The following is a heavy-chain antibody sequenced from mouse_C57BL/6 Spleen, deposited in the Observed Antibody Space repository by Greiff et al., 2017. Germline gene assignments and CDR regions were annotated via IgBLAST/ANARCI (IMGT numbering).Heavy chain of an antibody. CDR3: ARRGPIYYDYDGFAY. Sequence: VQLQQSGAELVKPGASVKISCKASGYAFSSYWMNWVKQRPGKGLEWIGQIYPGDGDTNYNGKFKGKATLTADKSSSTAYMQLSSLTSEDSAVYFCARRGPIYYDYDGFAYWGQGTLVTVSA. J-gene: IGHJ3*01. CDR2: IYPGDGDT. D-gene: IGHD2-4*01. CDR1: GYAFSSYW. V-gene: IGHV1-80*01.